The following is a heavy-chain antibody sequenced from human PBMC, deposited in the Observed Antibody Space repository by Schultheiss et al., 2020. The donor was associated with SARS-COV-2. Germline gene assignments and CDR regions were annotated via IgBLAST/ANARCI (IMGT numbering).Heavy chain of an antibody. CDR2: IYYSGST. J-gene: IGHJ4*02. D-gene: IGHD3-3*01. CDR1: GGSISSYY. V-gene: IGHV4-59*08. CDR3: ARNSLRFLEWLNY. Sequence: SQTLSLTCTVSGGSISSYYWSWIRQPPGKGLEWIGYIYYSGSTNYNPSLKSRVTISVDTSKNQFSLKLSSVTAADTAVYYCARNSLRFLEWLNYWGQGTLVTVSS.